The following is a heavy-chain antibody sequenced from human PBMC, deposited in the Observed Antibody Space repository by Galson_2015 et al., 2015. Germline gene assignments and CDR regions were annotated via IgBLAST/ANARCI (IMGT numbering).Heavy chain of an antibody. CDR2: TYYRSKWYN. Sequence: CAISGDSVSSNSAAWNWIRQSPSRGLEWLGRTYYRSKWYNDYAVSVKSRITINPDTSKNQFSLQLNSVTPEDTAVYYCAREGRNNWNYDRAFDIWGQGTMVTVSS. J-gene: IGHJ3*02. V-gene: IGHV6-1*01. CDR3: AREGRNNWNYDRAFDI. D-gene: IGHD1-7*01. CDR1: GDSVSSNSAA.